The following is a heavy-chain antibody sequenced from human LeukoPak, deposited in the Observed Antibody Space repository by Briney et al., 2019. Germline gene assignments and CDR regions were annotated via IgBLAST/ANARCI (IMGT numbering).Heavy chain of an antibody. Sequence: SETLSLTCTVSGGSISSYYWSWIRQPPGKGLEWIGYIYYSGSTNYNPSLKSRVTISVDTSKNQFSLKLSSVTAADTAVYYCARQVSRPIYYGSGSSPTSIDYWGQGTLVTVSS. V-gene: IGHV4-59*08. D-gene: IGHD3-10*01. CDR3: ARQVSRPIYYGSGSSPTSIDY. J-gene: IGHJ4*02. CDR1: GGSISSYY. CDR2: IYYSGST.